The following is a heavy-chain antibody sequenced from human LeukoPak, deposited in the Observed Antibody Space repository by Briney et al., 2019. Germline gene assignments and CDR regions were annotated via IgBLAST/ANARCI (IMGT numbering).Heavy chain of an antibody. CDR3: ARDGSDYVLFEYFQH. Sequence: PGGSLRLSCAASGFTFSSYSMNWVRQAPGKGLEWVSSISTSSSYIHYADSVKGRFTISRDNAKNSLHLQMNSLRAEDTAVYYCARDGSDYVLFEYFQHWGQGTLVTVSS. J-gene: IGHJ1*01. CDR2: ISTSSSYI. V-gene: IGHV3-21*01. D-gene: IGHD4-17*01. CDR1: GFTFSSYS.